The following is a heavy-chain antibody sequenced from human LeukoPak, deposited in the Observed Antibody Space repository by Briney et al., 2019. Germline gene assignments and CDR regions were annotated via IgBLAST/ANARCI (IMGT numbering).Heavy chain of an antibody. Sequence: SETLSLTCAVYGGSFSGYYWSWIRQPPGKGLEWIGEINHSGSTNYNPSPNSRVTISVDTSKNQFSLKLSSVTAADTAVYYCARGPAIAARAYYYYYMDVWGKGTTVTVSS. CDR2: INHSGST. J-gene: IGHJ6*03. V-gene: IGHV4-34*01. CDR3: ARGPAIAARAYYYYYMDV. CDR1: GGSFSGYY. D-gene: IGHD6-6*01.